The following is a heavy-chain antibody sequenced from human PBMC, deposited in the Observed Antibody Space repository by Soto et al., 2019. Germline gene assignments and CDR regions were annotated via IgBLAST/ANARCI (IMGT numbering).Heavy chain of an antibody. CDR1: VFTFSSYC. D-gene: IGHD1-20*01. J-gene: IGHJ4*02. V-gene: IGHV3-23*01. CDR2: ISFSGYTA. CDR3: AKDQTGGSEITATLDD. Sequence: WGSLRLSCVGSVFTFSSYCMTWVRQAPGKGLEWVSGISFSGYTANYADSVKGRFTILRNNSMNTVFLQMDSLRVEDTAVYYCAKDQTGGSEITATLDDWGLGTMVTVSS.